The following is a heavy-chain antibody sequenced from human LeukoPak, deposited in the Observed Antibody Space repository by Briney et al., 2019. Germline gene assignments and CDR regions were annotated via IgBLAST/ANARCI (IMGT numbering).Heavy chain of an antibody. CDR2: ISYDGSNK. CDR1: GFTFSSYS. D-gene: IGHD3-22*01. V-gene: IGHV3-30*03. CDR3: ARDSPNYYDSSGCVDY. J-gene: IGHJ4*02. Sequence: GGSLRLSCAASGFTFSSYSMNWVRQAPGKGLEWVAVISYDGSNKYYADSVKGRFTISRDNSKNTLYLQMNILRAEDTAVYYCARDSPNYYDSSGCVDYWGQGTLVTVSS.